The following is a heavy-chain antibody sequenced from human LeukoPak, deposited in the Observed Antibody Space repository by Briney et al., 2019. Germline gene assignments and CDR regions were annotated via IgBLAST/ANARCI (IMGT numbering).Heavy chain of an antibody. CDR1: GFTVSSNY. Sequence: GGSLRLSCAASGFTVSSNYMSWVRQAPGKGLEWVSVIYSGGSTYYADSVKGRFTISRDNSKNTLYLQMNSLRAEDTAVYYCARGPDYDFWSGYLDYWGQGTLVTVSS. J-gene: IGHJ4*02. CDR3: ARGPDYDFWSGYLDY. D-gene: IGHD3-3*01. V-gene: IGHV3-53*01. CDR2: IYSGGST.